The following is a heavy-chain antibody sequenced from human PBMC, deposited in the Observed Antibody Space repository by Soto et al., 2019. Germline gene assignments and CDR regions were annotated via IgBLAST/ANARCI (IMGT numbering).Heavy chain of an antibody. J-gene: IGHJ4*02. CDR2: ISSSSSYI. CDR3: ARGGMATNSKVDY. CDR1: GFTFSSYS. D-gene: IGHD5-12*01. V-gene: IGHV3-21*01. Sequence: PGGSLRLSCAASGFTFSSYSTNWVRQAPGKGLEWVSSISSSSSYIYYADSVKGRFTISRDNAKNSLYLQMNSLRAEDTAVYYCARGGMATNSKVDYWGQGTLVTVYS.